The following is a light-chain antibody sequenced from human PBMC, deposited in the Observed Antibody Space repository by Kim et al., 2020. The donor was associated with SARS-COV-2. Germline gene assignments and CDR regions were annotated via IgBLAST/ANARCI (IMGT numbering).Light chain of an antibody. CDR2: HAS. CDR3: QQRNNWPPIT. CDR1: QSVSRY. Sequence: EIVLTQSPATLSLSPGERATLSCRASQSVSRYLAWYQQKPGQAPRLLIYHASNRATGIPARFSGSGSGTDFTLTISSLEPEDFAVYYCQQRNNWPPITFGQGTRLEIK. V-gene: IGKV3-11*01. J-gene: IGKJ5*01.